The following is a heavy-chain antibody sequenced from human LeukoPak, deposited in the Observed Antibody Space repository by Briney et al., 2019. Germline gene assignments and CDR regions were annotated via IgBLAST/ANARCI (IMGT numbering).Heavy chain of an antibody. Sequence: SETLSLTCAVYGGSFSGYYWSWIRQPPETGLEWIGEINHGGSTNYNPSLKSRVTISVDTSKNQFSLKLSSVTAADTAVYYCARQELMVYVFDYWGQGTLVTVSS. CDR1: GGSFSGYY. V-gene: IGHV4-34*01. CDR3: ARQELMVYVFDY. CDR2: INHGGST. J-gene: IGHJ4*02. D-gene: IGHD2-8*01.